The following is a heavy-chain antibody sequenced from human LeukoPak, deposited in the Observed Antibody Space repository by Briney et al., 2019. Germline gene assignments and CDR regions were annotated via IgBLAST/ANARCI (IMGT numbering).Heavy chain of an antibody. Sequence: PGGSLRLSCVASGFIVSNNYLNWVRQAPGKGLEWISYIDSDTYGNTIYYPHTVKGRFTISRDNAKNSLYLQMDSLRDEDTAVYYCARDRDYAFDYWGQGTLVTVPS. CDR3: ARDRDYAFDY. CDR2: IDSDTYGNTI. CDR1: GFIVSNNY. J-gene: IGHJ4*02. D-gene: IGHD4-17*01. V-gene: IGHV3-48*02.